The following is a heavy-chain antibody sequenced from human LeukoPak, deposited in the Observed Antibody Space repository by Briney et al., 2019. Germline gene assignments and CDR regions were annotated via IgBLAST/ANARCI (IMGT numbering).Heavy chain of an antibody. CDR3: AKAFLFNWNHETGGWFDT. CDR1: GFTFSDHA. J-gene: IGHJ5*02. V-gene: IGHV3-23*01. CDR2: ISGVGGNT. Sequence: GGSLRLSCAASGFTFSDHAMSWVRQAPGNGLEWVSGISGVGGNTYHADSVKGRFTISRDNSTNTLYFQMDSLRAVDTAVYYCAKAFLFNWNHETGGWFDTWGQGTLVTVSS. D-gene: IGHD1-14*01.